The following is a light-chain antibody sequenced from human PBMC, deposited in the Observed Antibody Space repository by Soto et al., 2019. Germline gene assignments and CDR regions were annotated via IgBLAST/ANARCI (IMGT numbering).Light chain of an antibody. V-gene: IGKV1-8*01. CDR3: QQLNSYPHG. CDR2: AAS. CDR1: QGISSF. Sequence: AIRMTQSPSSLSASTGDRVTITCRASQGISSFLAWYQQKPGKAPKLLIYAASTLQSGVPSRFSGSGSGTEFTLTISSLQPEDFATYYCQQLNSYPHGFGQGTRLEIK. J-gene: IGKJ5*01.